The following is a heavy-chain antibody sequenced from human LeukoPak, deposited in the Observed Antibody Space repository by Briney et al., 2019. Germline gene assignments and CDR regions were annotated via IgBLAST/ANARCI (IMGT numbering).Heavy chain of an antibody. CDR1: GFTFSGHW. V-gene: IGHV3-7*01. D-gene: IGHD1-26*01. CDR2: MNGDGSQI. J-gene: IGHJ3*01. Sequence: GGSLRLSCAASGFTFSGHWMSWVRQAPAKGLEWVAHMNGDGSQIYYMDFVKGRFTISRDNAKNSLYLQMNGLRAEDTVVYYCVAWGNSGNSWGQGTMVIASS. CDR3: VAWGNSGNS.